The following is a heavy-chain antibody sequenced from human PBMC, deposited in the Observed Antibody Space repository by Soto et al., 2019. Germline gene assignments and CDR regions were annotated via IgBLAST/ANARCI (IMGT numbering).Heavy chain of an antibody. CDR3: ATKRGALSTSDY. CDR2: ISAYNGNT. D-gene: IGHD3-10*01. V-gene: IGHV1-18*04. CDR1: GYTFTSYG. J-gene: IGHJ4*02. Sequence: QVQLVQSGAEVKKPGATVKVSCKASGYTFTSYGSTWVRQAPGQGLEWMGWISAYNGNTKYAQKLQGRVTMTTDTSTSTAYMELTSLRSDDTAVYYCATKRGALSTSDYWGQGTLVTVSS.